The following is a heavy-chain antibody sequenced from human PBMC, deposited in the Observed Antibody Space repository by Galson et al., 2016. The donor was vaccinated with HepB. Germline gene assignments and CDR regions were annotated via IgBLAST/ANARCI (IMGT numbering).Heavy chain of an antibody. CDR1: GFSFDDYA. V-gene: IGHV3-9*01. CDR2: INWNSVII. Sequence: SLRLSCAASGFSFDDYAMHWVRQAPGEGLEWVSGINWNSVIIGYADSVKGRFTISRDNTKNSLFLQMNSLRVEDTALYYCVKHYGGTNDAFDIWGQGTMVTVSS. D-gene: IGHD4-23*01. J-gene: IGHJ3*02. CDR3: VKHYGGTNDAFDI.